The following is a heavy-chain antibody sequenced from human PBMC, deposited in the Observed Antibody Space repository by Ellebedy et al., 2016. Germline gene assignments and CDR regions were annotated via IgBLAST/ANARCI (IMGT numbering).Heavy chain of an antibody. CDR2: INHSGST. D-gene: IGHD1-26*01. J-gene: IGHJ4*02. Sequence: SETLSLTXTVSGGSISSYYWSWIRQPPGKGLEWIGEINHSGSTNYNPSLKSRVTISVDTSKNQFSLKLSSVTAADTAVYYCARGGGSYFYYFDYWGQGTLVTVSS. CDR1: GGSISSYY. V-gene: IGHV4-34*01. CDR3: ARGGGSYFYYFDY.